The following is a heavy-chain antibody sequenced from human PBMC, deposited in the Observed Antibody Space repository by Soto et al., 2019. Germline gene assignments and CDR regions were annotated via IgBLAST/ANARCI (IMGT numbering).Heavy chain of an antibody. CDR1: GFTASNDY. V-gene: IGHV3-53*01. D-gene: IGHD1-1*01. J-gene: IGHJ4*02. Sequence: GGSLRLSCPASGFTASNDYMSWVRQAQGRGLQWVSVIYTAGPTYYADSVKGRFTISRDESKNTLYFQMDNLRAEDTATYYCARGKSRDAYNPLGYWGPGTLVTVSS. CDR2: IYTAGPT. CDR3: ARGKSRDAYNPLGY.